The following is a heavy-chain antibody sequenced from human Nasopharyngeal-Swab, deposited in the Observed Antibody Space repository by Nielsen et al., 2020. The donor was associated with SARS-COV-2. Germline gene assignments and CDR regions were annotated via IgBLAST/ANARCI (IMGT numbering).Heavy chain of an antibody. Sequence: SLKISCAASGFTFDDYAMHWVRQAPGKGLEWVSGISWNSGSIGYADSVKGRFTISRDNAKNSLYLQMNSLRAEDTAVYYCARDWDTAMVTNYYYYMDVWGKGTTVTVSS. CDR2: ISWNSGSI. CDR3: ARDWDTAMVTNYYYYMDV. CDR1: GFTFDDYA. D-gene: IGHD5-18*01. J-gene: IGHJ6*03. V-gene: IGHV3-9*01.